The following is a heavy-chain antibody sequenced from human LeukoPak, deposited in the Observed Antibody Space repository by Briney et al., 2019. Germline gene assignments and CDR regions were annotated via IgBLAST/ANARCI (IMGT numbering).Heavy chain of an antibody. CDR2: ISWNSGSI. CDR1: GIIFDDYA. J-gene: IGHJ6*03. V-gene: IGHV3-9*01. D-gene: IGHD3-10*01. CDR3: AKGSSESYYPTDNFYYYYMDV. Sequence: PGGSLRLSCAASGIIFDDYAMHWVRHAPGKGLEWVSGISWNSGSIGYADSVKGRFTISRDNAKNSLFLQMNSLRAEDTALYYCAKGSSESYYPTDNFYYYYMDVWGKGTTVTISS.